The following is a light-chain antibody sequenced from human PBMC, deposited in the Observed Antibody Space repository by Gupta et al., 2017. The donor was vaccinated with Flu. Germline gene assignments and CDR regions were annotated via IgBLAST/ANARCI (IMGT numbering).Light chain of an antibody. J-gene: IGLJ2*01. CDR3: CSYAGYSTVI. Sequence: QSALTQPASVSGSPGQPITISCTGTSSDVGSYNLVSWYQQHPGKAPKLMIYQDSKRPSGVSNRFSGSRSANTASLTISGLQAEDEADYYCCSYAGYSTVIFGGGTRLTVL. CDR2: QDS. V-gene: IGLV2-23*01. CDR1: SSDVGSYNL.